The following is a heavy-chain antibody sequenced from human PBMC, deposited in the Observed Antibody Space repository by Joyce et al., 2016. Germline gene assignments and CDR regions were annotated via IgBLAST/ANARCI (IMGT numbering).Heavy chain of an antibody. Sequence: QVQLEESGGGVVQPGESLRLSCAASGFAFTCFQMHWVRQAPGKGLEGVAVVSHDESNNYFADSVQGRFAISRDNSKNTVYLQMNSLRVEDTAVYYCARLRGAYFFDYWGQGTLVTVSS. J-gene: IGHJ4*02. CDR3: ARLRGAYFFDY. CDR1: GFAFTCFQ. V-gene: IGHV3-30*09. CDR2: VSHDESNN. D-gene: IGHD3-16*01.